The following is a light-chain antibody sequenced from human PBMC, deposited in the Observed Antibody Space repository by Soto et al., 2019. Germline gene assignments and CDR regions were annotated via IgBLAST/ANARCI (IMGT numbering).Light chain of an antibody. CDR3: QQSYSTPLT. Sequence: IHMSRSPSSLSGSVLDIVGTSCRARQSISSYLNWYQQKPGKAPTLLIYAASSLQSGVPSRVSGSGSGTDLTLTISRLQPEDFATYYCQQSYSTPLTFGGGTKVDIK. CDR1: QSISSY. V-gene: IGKV1-39*01. J-gene: IGKJ4*01. CDR2: AAS.